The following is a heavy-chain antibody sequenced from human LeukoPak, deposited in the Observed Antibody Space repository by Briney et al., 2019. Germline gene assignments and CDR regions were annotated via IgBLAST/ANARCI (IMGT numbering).Heavy chain of an antibody. CDR3: ARTSCGYYAGYFDL. Sequence: SQTLSLTCTVSGGSISSGGNYWTWIRQNPGKGLEWIGYINYSGNAYYNPSLKSRVTISVDTSKNQFSLKLSSVTAADTAVYYCARTSCGYYAGYFDLWGRGTLVTVSS. CDR1: GGSISSGGNY. V-gene: IGHV4-31*03. CDR2: INYSGNA. D-gene: IGHD3-22*01. J-gene: IGHJ2*01.